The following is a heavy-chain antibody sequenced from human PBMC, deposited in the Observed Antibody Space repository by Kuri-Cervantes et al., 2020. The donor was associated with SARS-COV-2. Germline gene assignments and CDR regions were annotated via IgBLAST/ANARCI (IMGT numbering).Heavy chain of an antibody. V-gene: IGHV3-13*01. CDR1: GFTFSSYD. J-gene: IGHJ4*02. D-gene: IGHD3-22*01. CDR3: ARDSQFFHTATNYYDSSGLTGGFDY. CDR2: IGTAGDT. Sequence: GESLKISCAASGFTFSSYDMHWVRQATGKGLEWVSAIGTAGDTYYPGSVKGRFTISRENAKNSLYLQMNSLRAGDTAVYYCARDSQFFHTATNYYDSSGLTGGFDYWGQGTLVTVSS.